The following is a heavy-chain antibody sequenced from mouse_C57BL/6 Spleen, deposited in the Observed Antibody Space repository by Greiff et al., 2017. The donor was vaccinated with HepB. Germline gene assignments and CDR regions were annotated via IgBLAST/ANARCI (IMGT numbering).Heavy chain of an antibody. CDR3: ARGTVPLFDY. D-gene: IGHD1-1*01. V-gene: IGHV1-42*01. CDR1: GYSFTGYY. CDR2: INPSTGGT. Sequence: EVQLKESGPELVKPGASVKISCKASGYSFTGYYMNWVKQSPEKSLEWIGEINPSTGGTTYNQKFKAKATLTVDKSSSTAYMQLKSLTSEDSAVYYCARGTVPLFDYWGQGTTLTVSS. J-gene: IGHJ2*01.